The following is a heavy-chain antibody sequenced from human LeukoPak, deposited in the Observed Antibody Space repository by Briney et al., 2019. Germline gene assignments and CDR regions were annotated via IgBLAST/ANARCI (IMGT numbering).Heavy chain of an antibody. J-gene: IGHJ4*02. CDR3: ATSMTSPGAFDY. V-gene: IGHV3-53*01. Sequence: GGPLRLSCAASGVIDSSKYMIWVRQSPGKGLEWVSVIYGGGTTNYPDSVKGRFTISRDNSKHTLYLQMDSLRAEDTAVYYCATSMTSPGAFDYWGRGTLVTVSS. CDR1: GVIDSSKY. CDR2: IYGGGTT. D-gene: IGHD2-8*02.